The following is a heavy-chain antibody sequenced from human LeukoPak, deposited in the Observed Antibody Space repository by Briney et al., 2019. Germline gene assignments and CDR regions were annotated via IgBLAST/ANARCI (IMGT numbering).Heavy chain of an antibody. CDR2: IYHSGNT. V-gene: IGHV4-38-2*02. CDR3: ARGYCSGGSCYSLDY. Sequence: SETLSLTCTVSGYSISSGYYWGWIRQPPGEGLEWIGSIYHSGNTYYNPSLKSRVTISVDTSKNQFSLKLSSVTAADTAVYYCARGYCSGGSCYSLDYWGQGTLVTVSS. J-gene: IGHJ4*02. CDR1: GYSISSGYY. D-gene: IGHD2-15*01.